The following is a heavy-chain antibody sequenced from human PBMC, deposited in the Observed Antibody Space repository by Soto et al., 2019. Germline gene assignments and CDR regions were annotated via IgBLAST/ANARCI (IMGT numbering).Heavy chain of an antibody. D-gene: IGHD3-10*01. Sequence: EVQLVESGGGLVQPGESLRLSCAASGFTLDYYWMHWVRQAPGKGLVWVSRVHSDGTTTTYADAVKGRFTISRDNARNTVSLQMSSLGAEEKAIYYCARGDRGGFDLWGHGTVVTVSS. CDR3: ARGDRGGFDL. CDR2: VHSDGTTT. CDR1: GFTLDYYW. J-gene: IGHJ3*01. V-gene: IGHV3-74*01.